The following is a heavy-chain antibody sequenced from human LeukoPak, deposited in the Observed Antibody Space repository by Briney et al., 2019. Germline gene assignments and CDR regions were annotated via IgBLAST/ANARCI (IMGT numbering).Heavy chain of an antibody. CDR1: GYTFTGYY. D-gene: IGHD3-22*01. V-gene: IGHV1-2*02. CDR3: ARAITMIVVVMADY. Sequence: ASVKVSCKASGYTFTGYYMHWVRQAPGQGLEWMGWINPNSGGTNYAQKFQGRVTMTRDTSISKAYMELSRLRSDDTAVYYCARAITMIVVVMADYWGQGTLVTVSS. J-gene: IGHJ4*02. CDR2: INPNSGGT.